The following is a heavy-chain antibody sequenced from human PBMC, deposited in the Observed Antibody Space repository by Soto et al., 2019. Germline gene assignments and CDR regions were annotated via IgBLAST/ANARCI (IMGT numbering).Heavy chain of an antibody. Sequence: SETLSLTCTVSGGSISSSSYYWGWIRQPPGKGLEWIGSIYYSGSTYYNPSLKSRVTISVDTSKNQFSLKLSSVTAADTAVYYCARQRIAAAGTSWFDPWGQGTLVTVS. J-gene: IGHJ5*02. CDR1: GGSISSSSYY. D-gene: IGHD6-13*01. CDR2: IYYSGST. CDR3: ARQRIAAAGTSWFDP. V-gene: IGHV4-39*01.